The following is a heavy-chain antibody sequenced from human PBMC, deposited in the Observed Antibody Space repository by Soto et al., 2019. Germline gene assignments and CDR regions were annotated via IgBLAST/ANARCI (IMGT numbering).Heavy chain of an antibody. V-gene: IGHV1-69*05. CDR2: IIPIFGTA. CDR1: GGTFSSYA. CDR3: ARVGSPMVRGVIHDAFDI. Sequence: SVKVSCKASGGTFSSYAISWVRQAPGQGLEWMGGIIPIFGTANYAQKLQGGVTMTTDTSTSTAYMELRSLRSDDTAVYYCARVGSPMVRGVIHDAFDIWGQGTMVTVSS. D-gene: IGHD3-10*01. J-gene: IGHJ3*02.